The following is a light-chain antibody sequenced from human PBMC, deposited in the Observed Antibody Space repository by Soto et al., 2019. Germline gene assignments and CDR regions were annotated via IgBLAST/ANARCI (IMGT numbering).Light chain of an antibody. CDR3: QQYGSSPLT. J-gene: IGKJ4*01. CDR2: GAS. Sequence: EIVLTQSPGTLSLSPGEGDTLSCRASQSVSSNSLAWYQQKPGQAPRLLIYGASTRATGIPDRFSGSGSGTDFTLTINRLEPEDFAVYYCQQYGSSPLTFGGGNKVEIK. CDR1: QSVSSNS. V-gene: IGKV3-20*01.